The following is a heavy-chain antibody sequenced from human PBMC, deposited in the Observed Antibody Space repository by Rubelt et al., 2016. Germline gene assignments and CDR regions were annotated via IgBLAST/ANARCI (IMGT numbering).Heavy chain of an antibody. V-gene: IGHV4-34*01. CDR2: INHSGST. J-gene: IGHJ5*02. CDR1: GGSFSGYY. CDR3: ARGGRYYGSGSYQRHNWFDP. D-gene: IGHD3-10*01. Sequence: QVQLQQWGAGLLKPSETLSLTCAVYGGSFSGYYWSRIRQPPGKGLEWIGEINHSGSTNYNPSLKSRVPKSVEPSKTQSSRKRSSVTAVDTAVYYCARGGRYYGSGSYQRHNWFDPWGQGTLVTVSS.